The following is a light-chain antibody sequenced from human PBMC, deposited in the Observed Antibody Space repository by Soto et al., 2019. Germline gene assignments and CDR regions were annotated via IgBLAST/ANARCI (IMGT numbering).Light chain of an antibody. Sequence: QTVVTQEPSFSVSPGGTVTLTCGLSSGSVSTSYYPSWYQQTPGQAPRTLIYSTNTRSSGVPDRFSGSILGNKAALTITGAQADDESDYYCVLYMGSGISWVFGGGTMLTVL. V-gene: IGLV8-61*01. CDR2: STN. J-gene: IGLJ2*01. CDR3: VLYMGSGISWV. CDR1: SGSVSTSYY.